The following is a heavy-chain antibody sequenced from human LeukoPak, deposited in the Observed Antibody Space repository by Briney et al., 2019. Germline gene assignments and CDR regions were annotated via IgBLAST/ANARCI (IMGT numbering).Heavy chain of an antibody. V-gene: IGHV1-46*01. CDR3: AREGRITIFGVVTPNFDY. CDR1: GYTFTSYY. Sequence: ASVKVSCKASGYTFTSYYMHWVRQAPGQGLEWMGIINPSGGSTSYAQKFQGRVPMTRDTSTSTVYMELSSLRSEDTAVYYCAREGRITIFGVVTPNFDYWGQGTLVTVSS. CDR2: INPSGGST. D-gene: IGHD3-3*01. J-gene: IGHJ4*02.